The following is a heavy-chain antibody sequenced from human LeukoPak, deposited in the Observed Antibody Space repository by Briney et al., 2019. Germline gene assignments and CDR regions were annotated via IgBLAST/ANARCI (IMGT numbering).Heavy chain of an antibody. CDR1: GGSISSYY. CDR3: ARWTYYDSSGSEFDP. J-gene: IGHJ5*02. Sequence: SETLSLTCTVSGGSISSYYWSWIRQPPGKGLEWIGYIYTSGSTNYNPSLKSRVTISADTSKNQFSLKLSSVTAADTAVYYCARWTYYDSSGSEFDPWGQGTLVTVSS. CDR2: IYTSGST. D-gene: IGHD3-22*01. V-gene: IGHV4-4*09.